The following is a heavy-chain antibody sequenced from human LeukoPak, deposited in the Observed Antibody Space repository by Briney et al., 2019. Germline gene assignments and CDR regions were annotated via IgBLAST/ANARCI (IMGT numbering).Heavy chain of an antibody. CDR3: ARWGEVYWYFDL. V-gene: IGHV4-59*01. J-gene: IGHJ2*01. Sequence: SETLSLTCTVSGGSISNYYWSWIRQPPGKGLEWIGYIFYTGTTNYNFSLKSRLTISVDTSKNQFSLRLTSVTAADTAVYYCARWGEVYWYFDLWGRGTLVTVSS. D-gene: IGHD3-10*01. CDR1: GGSISNYY. CDR2: IFYTGTT.